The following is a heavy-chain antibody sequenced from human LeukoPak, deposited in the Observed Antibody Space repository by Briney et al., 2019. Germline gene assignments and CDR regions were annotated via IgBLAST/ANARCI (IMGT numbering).Heavy chain of an antibody. Sequence: GGSLRLSCAASGFTVSSNYMSWVRQAPGKGLEWVSVIYSGGSTYYADSVKGRFTISRDNSKNTLYLQMNSLRAEDTAVYYCARGPSYSGSYHRDFDYWGRGTLVTVSS. CDR3: ARGPSYSGSYHRDFDY. CDR2: IYSGGST. J-gene: IGHJ4*02. D-gene: IGHD1-26*01. CDR1: GFTVSSNY. V-gene: IGHV3-53*01.